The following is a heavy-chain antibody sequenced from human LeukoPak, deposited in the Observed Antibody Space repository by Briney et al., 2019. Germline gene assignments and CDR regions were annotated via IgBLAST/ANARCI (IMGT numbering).Heavy chain of an antibody. D-gene: IGHD4-17*01. CDR3: ARDSSDCGDYGSAYYYGMDV. CDR2: ISHSGST. Sequence: PSETLSLTCAVYGGSFSGYYWSWIRQPPGKGLEWIGEISHSGSTNYNPSLKSRVTISVDTSKNQFSLKLSPVTAADTAVYYCARDSSDCGDYGSAYYYGMDVWGQGTTVTVSS. J-gene: IGHJ6*02. CDR1: GGSFSGYY. V-gene: IGHV4-34*01.